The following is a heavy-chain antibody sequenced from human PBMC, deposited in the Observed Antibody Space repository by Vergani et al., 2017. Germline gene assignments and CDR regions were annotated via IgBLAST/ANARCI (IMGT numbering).Heavy chain of an antibody. CDR3: ARERVEVGGSYHLDY. J-gene: IGHJ4*02. CDR2: IIPILGIA. CDR1: GYTFTSYA. V-gene: IGHV1-69*04. D-gene: IGHD1-26*01. Sequence: QVQLVQSGAEVKKPGASVKVSCKASGYTFTSYAISWVRQAPGQGLEWMGRIIPILGIANYAQKFQGRVTITADKSTSTAYMELSSLRSEDTAVYYCARERVEVGGSYHLDYWGQGTLVTVSS.